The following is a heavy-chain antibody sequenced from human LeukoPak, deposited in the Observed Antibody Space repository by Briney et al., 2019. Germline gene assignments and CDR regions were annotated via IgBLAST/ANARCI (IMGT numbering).Heavy chain of an antibody. J-gene: IGHJ4*02. Sequence: GGSLRLSCAASGFPFSSYEMTWVRQAPGKGLEWVSYIGSSGSTIYYADSVKGRFTISRDNAKNSLYLQMNSLRAEDTAVYYCAREADTGYNFDYWGQGTLVTVSS. CDR3: AREADTGYNFDY. CDR1: GFPFSSYE. CDR2: IGSSGSTI. D-gene: IGHD5-12*01. V-gene: IGHV3-48*03.